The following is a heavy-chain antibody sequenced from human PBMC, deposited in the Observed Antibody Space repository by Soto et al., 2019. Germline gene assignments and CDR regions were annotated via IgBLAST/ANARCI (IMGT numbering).Heavy chain of an antibody. Sequence: SETLSLTCTVSGGSISSGGYYWSWIRQHPGKGLEWIGYIYYSGSTYYNPSLKSRVTISVDTSKNQFSLKLSSVTAADTAVYYCARQAEGGVDWFDPWGQGTLVTVSS. D-gene: IGHD1-26*01. CDR1: GGSISSGGYY. CDR2: IYYSGST. CDR3: ARQAEGGVDWFDP. J-gene: IGHJ5*02. V-gene: IGHV4-31*03.